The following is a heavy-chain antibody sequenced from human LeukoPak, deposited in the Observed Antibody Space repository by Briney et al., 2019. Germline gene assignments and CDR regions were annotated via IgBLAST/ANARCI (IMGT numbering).Heavy chain of an antibody. D-gene: IGHD4-17*01. Sequence: PGGSLRLSCAASGFTFSNYWMSWVRQAPGKGLEWVAFLNQDGGYKYYVDSVKGRFSLSRDNAKNSLYLQMNSLRVEDTAIYYCARAGDYYFHYWGQGTLVTVSS. CDR1: GFTFSNYW. V-gene: IGHV3-7*01. CDR2: LNQDGGYK. CDR3: ARAGDYYFHY. J-gene: IGHJ4*02.